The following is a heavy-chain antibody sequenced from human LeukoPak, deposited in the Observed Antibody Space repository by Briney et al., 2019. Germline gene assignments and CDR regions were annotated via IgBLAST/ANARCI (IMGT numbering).Heavy chain of an antibody. Sequence: PGGSLRLSCAASGFTFSSSWMTWVRQAPGKGLEWLANIKGDGSDKNYVGSVKGRFTISRDNAKNSLFLQMSSLRGEDTALYYCATEHWGPNSWGQGTLVTVSS. CDR3: ATEHWGPNS. CDR1: GFTFSSSW. J-gene: IGHJ4*02. CDR2: IKGDGSDK. V-gene: IGHV3-7*01. D-gene: IGHD3-16*01.